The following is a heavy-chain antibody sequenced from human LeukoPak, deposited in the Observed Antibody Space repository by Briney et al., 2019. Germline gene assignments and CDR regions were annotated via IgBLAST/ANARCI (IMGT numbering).Heavy chain of an antibody. J-gene: IGHJ4*02. D-gene: IGHD3/OR15-3a*01. CDR1: GSTFDDYA. V-gene: IGHV3-43*02. CDR2: ISGDGGST. Sequence: QTGGSLRLSCAASGSTFDDYAMRWVRQAPGKGLEWVSLISGDGGSTYYADSVKGRFTISRDNSKNSLYLQMNSLRTEDTALYYCAKDNWFDSFFDRWGQGTLVTVSS. CDR3: AKDNWFDSFFDR.